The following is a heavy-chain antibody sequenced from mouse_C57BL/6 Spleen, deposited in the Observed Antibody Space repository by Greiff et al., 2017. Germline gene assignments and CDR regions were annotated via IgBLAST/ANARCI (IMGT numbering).Heavy chain of an antibody. V-gene: IGHV5-6*01. CDR1: GFTFSSYG. CDR2: ISSGGSYT. CDR3: ARISDYFDY. Sequence: EVQVVESGGDLVKPGGSLKLSCAASGFTFSSYGMSWVRQTPDKRLEWVATISSGGSYTYYPDSVKGRFTISRDNAKNTLYLQMSSLKSEDTAMYYCARISDYFDYWGQGTTLTVSS. J-gene: IGHJ2*01.